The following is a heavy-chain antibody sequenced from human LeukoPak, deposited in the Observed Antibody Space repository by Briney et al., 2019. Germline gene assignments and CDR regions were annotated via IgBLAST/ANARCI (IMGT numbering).Heavy chain of an antibody. CDR3: ARFPPFDY. J-gene: IGHJ4*02. CDR1: GYTFTRYG. V-gene: IGHV1-18*04. CDR2: ISAYNGNT. Sequence: AASVTVSCKASGYTFTRYGSSWVRQAPGQGLEGMGGISAYNGNTNYAQKLQRRVTMTTDTSTSTAYMELRSLRSDDTAVYYCARFPPFDYWGQGTLVTVSS.